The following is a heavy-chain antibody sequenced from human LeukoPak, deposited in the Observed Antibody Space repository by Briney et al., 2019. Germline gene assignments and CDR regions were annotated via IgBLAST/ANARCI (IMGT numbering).Heavy chain of an antibody. CDR1: GFAFSSYA. CDR2: ISGSGGST. J-gene: IGHJ4*02. D-gene: IGHD6-19*01. CDR3: AKSYSSGWYYFDY. V-gene: IGHV3-23*01. Sequence: GGSLRLSCAASGFAFSSYAMSWVRQAPGKGLEWVSAISGSGGSTYYADSVKGRFTISRDNSKNTLYLQMNSLRAEDTAVYYCAKSYSSGWYYFDYWGQGTLVTVSS.